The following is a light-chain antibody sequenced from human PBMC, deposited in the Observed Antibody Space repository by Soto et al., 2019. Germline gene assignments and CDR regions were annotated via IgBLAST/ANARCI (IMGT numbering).Light chain of an antibody. Sequence: QSVLTQPASVSASPGQSITISCTGTSSDVGGYKYVSWYQQYPGKAPKLMMYEVSNRPSGISNRFSGSKSGNTASLTITGRRAEDEGYYYCTSYTSSSTPYVFGTGTKVTVL. CDR2: EVS. CDR1: SSDVGGYKY. V-gene: IGLV2-14*01. J-gene: IGLJ1*01. CDR3: TSYTSSSTPYV.